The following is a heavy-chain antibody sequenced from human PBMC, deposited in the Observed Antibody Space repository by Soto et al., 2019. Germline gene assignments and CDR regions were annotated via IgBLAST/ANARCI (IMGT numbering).Heavy chain of an antibody. CDR1: GFTFSTYA. CDR3: ASSYFYDIGGYYAFDY. D-gene: IGHD3-22*01. V-gene: IGHV3-30-3*01. Sequence: QVQLVESGGGVVQPGTSLRLSCAASGFTFSTYAMYWVRQAPGTGLEWVAVISDDGNTKYYADSVKGRFTISRDNSRNTLYLQIYSLRAEDAAVYYCASSYFYDIGGYYAFDYWGQGTRVTVSS. CDR2: ISDDGNTK. J-gene: IGHJ4*02.